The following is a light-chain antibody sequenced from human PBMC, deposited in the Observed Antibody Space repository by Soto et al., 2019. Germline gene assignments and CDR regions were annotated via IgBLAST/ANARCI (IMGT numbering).Light chain of an antibody. CDR3: QSYASSLNAF. CDR2: GNS. J-gene: IGLJ1*01. CDR1: SSNIGAGYD. Sequence: QLVLTQPPSVSGAPGQRVTISCTGSSSNIGAGYDVHWYQQLPGTAPKLLIYGNSNRPSGVPDRCSGSKSGTSASLAITGLQAEDETDYYCQSYASSLNAFLGTGNKLTVL. V-gene: IGLV1-40*01.